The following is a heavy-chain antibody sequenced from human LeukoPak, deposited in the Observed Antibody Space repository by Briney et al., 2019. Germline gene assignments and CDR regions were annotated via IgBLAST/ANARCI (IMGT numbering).Heavy chain of an antibody. D-gene: IGHD6-13*01. V-gene: IGHV5-51*01. Sequence: GESLKISCRGSGYSFTSYWIGWVRQMPGKGLEWMGIIHPGDSETRYSPSFQGQVSISADKSITTAYLQGTSLKASDTAMYYCARQSRVSGSWYIIDYWGQGTLVTVSS. J-gene: IGHJ4*02. CDR2: IHPGDSET. CDR1: GYSFTSYW. CDR3: ARQSRVSGSWYIIDY.